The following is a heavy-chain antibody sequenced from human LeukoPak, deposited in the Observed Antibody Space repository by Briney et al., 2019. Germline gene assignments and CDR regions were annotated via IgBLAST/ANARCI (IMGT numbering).Heavy chain of an antibody. CDR2: MNPNSGNT. V-gene: IGHV1-8*01. Sequence: ASVKVSYKASGYTFTSYDINWVRQATGQGLEWMGWMNPNSGNTGYAQKFQGRVTMTRNTSINTAYMELSSLRSEDTAVYYCARGLKRFGVGASTPNDYWGQGTLVTVSS. CDR3: ARGLKRFGVGASTPNDY. J-gene: IGHJ4*02. CDR1: GYTFTSYD. D-gene: IGHD3-10*01.